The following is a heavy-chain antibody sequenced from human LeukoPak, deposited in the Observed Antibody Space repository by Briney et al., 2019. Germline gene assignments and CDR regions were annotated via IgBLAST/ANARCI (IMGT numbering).Heavy chain of an antibody. CDR3: TTGGGGYCSGGSCYYLDY. CDR2: IKSKTDGGTT. V-gene: IGHV3-15*01. Sequence: GGSLRLSCAASGFTFSNAWMSWVRQAPGKGLEWVGRIKSKTDGGTTDYAAPVKGRFTISRDESKNTLYLQMNSLKTEDTAVYYCTTGGGGYCSGGSCYYLDYWGQGTLVTASS. D-gene: IGHD2-15*01. CDR1: GFTFSNAW. J-gene: IGHJ4*02.